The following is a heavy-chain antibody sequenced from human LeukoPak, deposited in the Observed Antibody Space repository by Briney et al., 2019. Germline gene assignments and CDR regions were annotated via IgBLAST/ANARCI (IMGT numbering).Heavy chain of an antibody. J-gene: IGHJ6*02. Sequence: PSETLSLTCTVPGGSISSYYWSWIRQPAGKGLEWIGRIYTSGSTNYNPSLKSRVTMSVDTSKNQFSLKLSSVTAADTAVYYCTREKRQQLSRGYGMDVWGQGTTVTVSS. CDR3: TREKRQQLSRGYGMDV. CDR2: IYTSGST. V-gene: IGHV4-4*07. D-gene: IGHD6-13*01. CDR1: GGSISSYY.